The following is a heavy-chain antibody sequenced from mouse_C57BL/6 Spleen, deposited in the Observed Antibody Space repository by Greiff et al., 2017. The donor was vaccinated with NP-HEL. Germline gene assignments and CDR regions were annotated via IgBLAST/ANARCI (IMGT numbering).Heavy chain of an antibody. V-gene: IGHV1-9*01. CDR2: ILPGSGST. CDR1: GYTFTGYW. CDR3: ARRPIYYYGSSYHFDV. J-gene: IGHJ1*03. D-gene: IGHD1-1*01. Sequence: QVQLQQSGAELMKPGASVKLSCKATGYTFTGYWIEWVKQRPGHGLEWIGEILPGSGSTNYNEKFKGKATFTADTSSNTAYMQLSSLTTEDSAIYYCARRPIYYYGSSYHFDVWGTGTTVTVSS.